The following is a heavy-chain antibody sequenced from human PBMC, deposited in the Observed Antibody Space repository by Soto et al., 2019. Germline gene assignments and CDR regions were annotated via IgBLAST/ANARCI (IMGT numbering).Heavy chain of an antibody. J-gene: IGHJ6*02. V-gene: IGHV4-59*01. CDR2: IYYSGST. CDR1: AGSISSYY. D-gene: IGHD5-12*01. Sequence: PSETLSLTCTVSAGSISSYYWSWIRQPPGKGLEWIGYIYYSGSTNYNPSLKSRVTISVDTSKNQFSLKLSSVTAADTAVYYWARDRVATLGMDDRDQGATVTVSS. CDR3: ARDRVATLGMDD.